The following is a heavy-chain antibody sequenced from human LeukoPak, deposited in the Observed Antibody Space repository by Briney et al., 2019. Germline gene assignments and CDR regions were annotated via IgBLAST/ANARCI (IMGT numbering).Heavy chain of an antibody. CDR1: GFTVSSNY. D-gene: IGHD6-13*01. CDR3: ARVTAAAGTDVDY. CDR2: IYSGGST. J-gene: IGHJ4*02. Sequence: PGGSLRLSCAASGFTVSSNYMSWVRQAPGKGLEWVSVIYSGGSTYYADSVKGRFTISRDNSKNTLYLQMNSLRAEDTAVYYCARVTAAAGTDVDYWGQGTLVTVSS. V-gene: IGHV3-53*01.